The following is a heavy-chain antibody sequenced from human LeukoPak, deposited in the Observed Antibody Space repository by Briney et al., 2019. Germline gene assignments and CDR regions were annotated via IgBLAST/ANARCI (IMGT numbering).Heavy chain of an antibody. V-gene: IGHV1-3*01. CDR1: GYTFTSYA. Sequence: ASVKVSCKASGYTFTSYAMHWLRQAPGQRLEWMGWINAGNGNTKYSQKFQGRVTITRDTSASTAYMELSSLRSEDTAVYYCARWPPSGSGGSLHFDYWGQGTLVTVSS. J-gene: IGHJ4*02. CDR3: ARWPPSGSGGSLHFDY. CDR2: INAGNGNT. D-gene: IGHD2-15*01.